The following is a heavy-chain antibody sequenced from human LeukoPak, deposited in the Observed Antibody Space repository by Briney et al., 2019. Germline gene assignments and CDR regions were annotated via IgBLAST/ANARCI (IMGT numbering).Heavy chain of an antibody. CDR3: ARGLGSGRYYYDSSGYLKLTWFDP. J-gene: IGHJ5*02. CDR2: MNPNSGNT. D-gene: IGHD3-22*01. V-gene: IGHV1-8*01. Sequence: ASVKVSCKASGYTFTSYDINWVRQATGQGLEWMGWMNPNSGNTGYAQKFQGRVTMTRNTSISTAYMELSSLRSEDTAVYYCARGLGSGRYYYDSSGYLKLTWFDPWGRGTLVTVSS. CDR1: GYTFTSYD.